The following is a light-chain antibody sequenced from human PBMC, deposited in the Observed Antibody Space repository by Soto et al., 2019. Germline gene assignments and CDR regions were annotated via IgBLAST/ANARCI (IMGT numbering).Light chain of an antibody. Sequence: QSALTQPPSASGSPGQSVTISCTGTSSDVGGYNYVSWYQQLPGEAPKLIIYDVNKRPSGVPDRFSGSKSGNTASLTVSGLQAEDEADYYCSSYAGSNIFVVFGGGTKLTVL. CDR1: SSDVGGYNY. CDR2: DVN. CDR3: SSYAGSNIFVV. J-gene: IGLJ3*02. V-gene: IGLV2-8*01.